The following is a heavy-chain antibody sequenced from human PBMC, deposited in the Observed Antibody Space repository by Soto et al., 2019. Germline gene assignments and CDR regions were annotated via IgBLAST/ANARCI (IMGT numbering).Heavy chain of an antibody. CDR3: ARDGGYCSGGSCYSSGYYMDV. CDR2: ISSSGSTI. D-gene: IGHD2-15*01. CDR1: GFTFSDYY. Sequence: PGGSLRLSCAASGFTFSDYYMSWIRQAPGKGLEWVSYISSSGSTIYYADSVKGRFTISRDNAKNSLYLQMNSLRAEDTAVYYCARDGGYCSGGSCYSSGYYMDVWGKGTTVTVSS. V-gene: IGHV3-11*01. J-gene: IGHJ6*03.